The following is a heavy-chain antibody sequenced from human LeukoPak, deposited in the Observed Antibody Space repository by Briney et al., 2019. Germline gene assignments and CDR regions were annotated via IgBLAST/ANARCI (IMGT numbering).Heavy chain of an antibody. J-gene: IGHJ4*02. V-gene: IGHV4-4*07. CDR1: GGSISSYY. CDR3: AREHDYGDFFDY. Sequence: SETLSLSCTVSGGSISSYYWSWIRQPAGKGLEWIGRIYTSGSTNYNPSLKSRVTMSVDTSKNQFSLKLGSVTAADTAVYYCAREHDYGDFFDYWGQGTLVTVSS. D-gene: IGHD4-17*01. CDR2: IYTSGST.